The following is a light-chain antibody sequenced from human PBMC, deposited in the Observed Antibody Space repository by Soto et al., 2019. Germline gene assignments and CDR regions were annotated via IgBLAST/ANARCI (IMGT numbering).Light chain of an antibody. Sequence: DIQMTQSPSSLSASIGDRVTITCRASQSMSSYLHWYQQKPGKGPKLMIYAATNVQSGVPSRFSGRGAGTDFTLTISSLQTEEWGTYDGQQTYSATITGGQRTRRAIK. CDR1: QSMSSY. V-gene: IGKV1-39*01. CDR2: AAT. J-gene: IGKJ5*01. CDR3: QQTYSATIT.